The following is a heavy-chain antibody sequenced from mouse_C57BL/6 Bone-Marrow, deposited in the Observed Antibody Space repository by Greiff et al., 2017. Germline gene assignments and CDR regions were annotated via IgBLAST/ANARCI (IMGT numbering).Heavy chain of an antibody. Sequence: EVKVVESGPVLVKPGASVKMSCKASGYTFTDYYMNWVKQSHGKSLEWIGVINPYNGGTSYNQKFKGKATLTVDKSSSPAYMELNSLTSEDSAVYYCARDDGFSWFAYWGQGTLVTVSA. CDR3: ARDDGFSWFAY. CDR2: INPYNGGT. D-gene: IGHD2-3*01. V-gene: IGHV1-19*01. CDR1: GYTFTDYY. J-gene: IGHJ3*01.